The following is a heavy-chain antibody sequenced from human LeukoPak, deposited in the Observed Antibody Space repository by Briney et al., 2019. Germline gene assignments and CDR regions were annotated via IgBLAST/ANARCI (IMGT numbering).Heavy chain of an antibody. V-gene: IGHV4-59*12. J-gene: IGHJ5*02. D-gene: IGHD2-21*02. CDR1: GGSISSYY. CDR2: IYYSGST. Sequence: PSETLSLTCTVSGGSISSYYWSWIRQPPGKGLEWIGYIYYSGSTNYNPSLKSRVTISVDTSKNQFSLKLSSVTAADTAVYYCAREIRGDSIDPWGQGTLVTVSS. CDR3: AREIRGDSIDP.